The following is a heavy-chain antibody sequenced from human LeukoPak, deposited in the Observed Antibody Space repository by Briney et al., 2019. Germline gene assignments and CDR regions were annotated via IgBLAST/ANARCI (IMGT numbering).Heavy chain of an antibody. V-gene: IGHV3-20*04. J-gene: IGHJ4*02. CDR1: GFTFDDYG. CDR2: INWNGGST. CDR3: ARGTLKAAATDFDY. D-gene: IGHD6-13*01. Sequence: RSGGSLRLSCPASGFTFDDYGMSWVRQAPGKGLEWVSGINWNGGSTGYADSVKGRFTISRDNAKNSLYLQMNSLRAEDTALYYCARGTLKAAATDFDYWGQGTLVTVSS.